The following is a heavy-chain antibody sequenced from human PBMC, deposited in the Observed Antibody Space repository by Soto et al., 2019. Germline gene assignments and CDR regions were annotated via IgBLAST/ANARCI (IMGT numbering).Heavy chain of an antibody. Sequence: SVKVSCKASGGTFSSYAISWVRQAPGQGLEWMGGIIPIFGTANYAQKFQGRATITADKSTSTAYMELSSLRSEDTAVYYCARVWGLRFLERGMDVWGQGTTVTVSS. CDR2: IIPIFGTA. CDR1: GGTFSSYA. CDR3: ARVWGLRFLERGMDV. V-gene: IGHV1-69*06. D-gene: IGHD3-3*01. J-gene: IGHJ6*02.